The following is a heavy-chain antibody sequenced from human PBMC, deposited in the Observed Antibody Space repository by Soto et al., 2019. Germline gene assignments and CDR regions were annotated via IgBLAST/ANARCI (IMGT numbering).Heavy chain of an antibody. D-gene: IGHD6-13*01. CDR1: GGSVSSGSYY. CDR2: IYYSGST. Sequence: SETLSLTCTVSGGSVSSGSYYWSWIRQPPGKGLEWIGYIYYSGSTNYNPSLKSRVTISVDTSKNQFSLKLSSVTAADTAVYYCARGYSSSWYAYFDYWGQGTL. CDR3: ARGYSSSWYAYFDY. V-gene: IGHV4-61*01. J-gene: IGHJ4*02.